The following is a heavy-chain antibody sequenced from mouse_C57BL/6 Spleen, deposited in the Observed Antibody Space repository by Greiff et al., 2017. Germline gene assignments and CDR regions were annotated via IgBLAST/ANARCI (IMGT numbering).Heavy chain of an antibody. J-gene: IGHJ4*01. CDR1: GFSLTSYG. CDR3: ARHGTGYYAMDY. Sequence: VKLVESGPGLVAPSQSLSITCTVSGFSLTSYGVHWVRQPPGKGLEWLVVIWSDGSTTYNSALKSRLSISKDNSKSQVFLKMNSLQTEDTAMYYCARHGTGYYAMDYWGQGTSVTVSS. CDR2: IWSDGST. D-gene: IGHD4-1*01. V-gene: IGHV2-6-1*01.